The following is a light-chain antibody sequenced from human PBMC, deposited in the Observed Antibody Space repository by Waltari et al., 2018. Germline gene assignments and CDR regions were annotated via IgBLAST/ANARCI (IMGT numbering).Light chain of an antibody. Sequence: DIQMTQSPSSLSASVGDRITIPCRASESIGRYLNWNQQRPGKAPKLLIYAASNLQSGAPPRFSGSGPGTAFTLTISSLQPEDSATYYCQQSYTSPYTFGQGT. CDR1: ESIGRY. V-gene: IGKV1-39*01. CDR3: QQSYTSPYT. CDR2: AAS. J-gene: IGKJ2*01.